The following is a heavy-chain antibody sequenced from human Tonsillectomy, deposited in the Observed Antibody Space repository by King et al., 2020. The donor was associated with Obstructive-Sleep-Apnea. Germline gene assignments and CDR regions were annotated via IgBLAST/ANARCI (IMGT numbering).Heavy chain of an antibody. CDR3: AKAPGINPWYFDY. V-gene: IGHV3-23*04. CDR2: ITGSGGST. Sequence: VQLVESGGGLVQPGGSLRLSCAASTFTFSNYAMTWVRQAPGKGLEWVSAITGSGGSTYYADSVKGRFTISRDNSKNTLHLQMKSLRAEDTAVYYCAKAPGINPWYFDYWGQGTLVTVSS. D-gene: IGHD1-1*01. J-gene: IGHJ4*02. CDR1: TFTFSNYA.